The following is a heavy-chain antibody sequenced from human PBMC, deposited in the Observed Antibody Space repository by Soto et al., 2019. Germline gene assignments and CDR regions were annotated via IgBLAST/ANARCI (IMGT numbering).Heavy chain of an antibody. J-gene: IGHJ4*02. CDR1: VFTFMNYA. V-gene: IGHV3-23*01. Sequence: GWSLRLSCASSVFTFMNYAMSWVRQAPGKGLEWVSASSGSGGITYYADSVKGRFTISRDNSKNTLYLQMNSLRAEDTAVYYRANLFTSWYWFDYWGQGTLVTVSS. CDR2: SSGSGGIT. D-gene: IGHD6-13*01. CDR3: ANLFTSWYWFDY.